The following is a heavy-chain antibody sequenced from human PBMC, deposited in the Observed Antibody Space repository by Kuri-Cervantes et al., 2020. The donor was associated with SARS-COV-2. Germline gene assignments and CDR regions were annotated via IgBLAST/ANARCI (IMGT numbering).Heavy chain of an antibody. D-gene: IGHD6-19*01. CDR2: IRYDGSNK. J-gene: IGHJ5*02. Sequence: GESLKISCAASGSTFSSYGMHWVRQAPGKGLEWVAFIRYDGSNKYYADSVKGRFTISRDNSKNTLYLQMNSLRAEDTAVYYCAKDAEQWLVPERDWFDPWGQGTLVTVSS. V-gene: IGHV3-30*02. CDR3: AKDAEQWLVPERDWFDP. CDR1: GSTFSSYG.